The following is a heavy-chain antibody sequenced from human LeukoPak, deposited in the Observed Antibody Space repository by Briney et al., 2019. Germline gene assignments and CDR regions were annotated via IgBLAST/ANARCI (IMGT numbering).Heavy chain of an antibody. V-gene: IGHV3-23*01. J-gene: IGHJ4*02. CDR1: GFTFSSYA. D-gene: IGHD6-13*01. CDR2: ISHSGGSK. Sequence: GGSLRLSCAASGFTFSSYAMSWVRQAPGKGLEWVAAISHSGGSKYYADSVKGRLTISRDNSKNTLYLQMNSLRAEDTAVYSCAKDHTGYTRTWSDFDYWGQGTLVTVSS. CDR3: AKDHTGYTRTWSDFDY.